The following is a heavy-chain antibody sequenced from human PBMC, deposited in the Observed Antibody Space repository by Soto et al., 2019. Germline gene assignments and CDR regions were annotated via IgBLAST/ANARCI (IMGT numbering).Heavy chain of an antibody. V-gene: IGHV4-4*02. CDR3: VRLYDGLEI. Sequence: PSETLSLTCTVSGLSISNPNWWGWVRQPPGKGLQWIGEIFHSGPTNYNPSLKSRVTISVDKSKNQISLNLTSMTAADTAVYYCVRLYDGLEIWGQG. CDR1: GLSISNPNW. J-gene: IGHJ4*02. CDR2: IFHSGPT. D-gene: IGHD3-16*01.